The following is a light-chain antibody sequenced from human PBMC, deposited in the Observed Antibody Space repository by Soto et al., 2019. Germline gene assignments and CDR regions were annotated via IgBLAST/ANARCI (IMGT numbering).Light chain of an antibody. CDR3: SSYRTSNTRQIV. J-gene: IGLJ1*01. V-gene: IGLV2-14*03. CDR2: DVS. Sequence: QYVMPLHAYMAGSPGHSVPIFCTGTSSDVGGYNYVSWYQHHPGKAPKLMIYDVSNRPSGVSNRFSGSKSGNTASLSISGLQPEDEADYYCSSYRTSNTRQIVCGTGTKVTAL. CDR1: SSDVGGYNY.